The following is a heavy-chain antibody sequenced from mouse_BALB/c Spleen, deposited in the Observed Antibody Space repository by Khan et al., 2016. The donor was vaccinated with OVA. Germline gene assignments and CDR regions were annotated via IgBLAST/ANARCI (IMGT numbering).Heavy chain of an antibody. CDR2: MWGDGTT. V-gene: IGHV2-6-1*01. CDR3: ARQPYYHYNVMDY. D-gene: IGHD2-10*01. CDR1: GFSLTDYG. Sequence: VQLVESGPGLVAPSQSLSITCTISGFSLTDYGVHWVRQPPGKGLEWLVLMWGDGTTSYNSALKSRLTISKDNSKSQVFLKMNSLHTDDTAMYFCARQPYYHYNVMDYWGQGSSVTVSS. J-gene: IGHJ4*01.